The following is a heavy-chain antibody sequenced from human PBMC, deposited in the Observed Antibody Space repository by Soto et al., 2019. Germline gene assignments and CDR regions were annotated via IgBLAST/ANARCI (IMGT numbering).Heavy chain of an antibody. CDR2: IIPIFGTA. J-gene: IGHJ3*02. CDR3: ARYHKVATILVSFDI. V-gene: IGHV1-69*12. D-gene: IGHD5-12*01. Sequence: QVQLVQSGAEVKKPGSSVKVSCKASGGTFSSYAISWVRQAPGQVLEWMGGIIPIFGTANYAQKFQGSVTITADESTSTAYMELSSLMSEDTAVYYGARYHKVATILVSFDIWVQGTMVTVSS. CDR1: GGTFSSYA.